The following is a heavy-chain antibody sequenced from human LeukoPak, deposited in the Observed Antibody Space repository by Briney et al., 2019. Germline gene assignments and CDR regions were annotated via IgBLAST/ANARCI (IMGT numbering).Heavy chain of an antibody. CDR3: AKVGGSSDN. V-gene: IGHV3-30*18. CDR1: GFTFSSYG. CDR2: ISYDGSNK. J-gene: IGHJ3*02. D-gene: IGHD1-26*01. Sequence: GRSLRLSCAASGFTFSSYGMHWVRQAPGKGLEWVAVISYDGSNKYYADSVKGRFTISRDNSKNTLYLQMNSLRAEDTAVYYCAKVGGSSDNWGQGTMVTVSS.